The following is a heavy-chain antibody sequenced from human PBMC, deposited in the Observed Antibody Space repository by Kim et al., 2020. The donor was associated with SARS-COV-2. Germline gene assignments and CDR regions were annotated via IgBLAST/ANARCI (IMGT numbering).Heavy chain of an antibody. V-gene: IGHV4-39*01. Sequence: SETLSLTCTVSGGSISSSSYYWGWIRQPPGKGLEWIGSIYYSGSTYYNPSLKSRVTISVDTSKNQFSLKLSSVTAADTAVYYCARQGGGDCYFCLIDYWGQGTLVTVSS. D-gene: IGHD2-21*01. CDR2: IYYSGST. CDR1: GGSISSSSYY. J-gene: IGHJ4*02. CDR3: ARQGGGDCYFCLIDY.